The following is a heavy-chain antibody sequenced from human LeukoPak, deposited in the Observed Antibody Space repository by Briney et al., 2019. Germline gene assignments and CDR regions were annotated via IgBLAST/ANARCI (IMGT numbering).Heavy chain of an antibody. CDR1: GFTFSSYA. CDR2: ISYDGSNK. J-gene: IGHJ4*02. V-gene: IGHV3-30*04. Sequence: PGRPLRLSCAASGFTFSSYAMHWVRQAPGKGLEWVAVISYDGSNKYYADSVKGRFTISRDNSKNTLYLQMNSLRAEDTAVYYCARERGHYYDSSGYLNWGQGTLVTVSS. D-gene: IGHD3-22*01. CDR3: ARERGHYYDSSGYLN.